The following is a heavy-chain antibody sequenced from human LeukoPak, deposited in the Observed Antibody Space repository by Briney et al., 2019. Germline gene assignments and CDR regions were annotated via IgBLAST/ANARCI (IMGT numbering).Heavy chain of an antibody. CDR1: GFTFTSSA. D-gene: IGHD5-18*01. CDR2: IVVGSGNT. V-gene: IGHV1-58*01. CDR3: AAVDTAMVEYYFDY. Sequence: GASVKVSCKASGFTFTSSAVQWVRQARGQRLEWIGWIVVGSGNTNYAQKFQERVTITRDMSTSTAYMELSSLRSEDTAVYYCAAVDTAMVEYYFDYWGQGTLVTVSS. J-gene: IGHJ4*02.